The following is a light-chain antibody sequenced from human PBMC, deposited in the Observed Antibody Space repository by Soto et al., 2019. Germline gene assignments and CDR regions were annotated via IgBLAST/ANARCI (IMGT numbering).Light chain of an antibody. J-gene: IGKJ1*01. V-gene: IGKV3-20*01. CDR1: QSVAGTY. CDR2: GIS. Sequence: EIVLTQSPGTLSLSPGERATLSCRASQSVAGTYLAWYQQKPGQAPRLLMYGISRRATGIPDRFSGSGSGTDFTLTITRLEPEDFAVYYCQQYVTSSPRTFGQGTKVDIK. CDR3: QQYVTSSPRT.